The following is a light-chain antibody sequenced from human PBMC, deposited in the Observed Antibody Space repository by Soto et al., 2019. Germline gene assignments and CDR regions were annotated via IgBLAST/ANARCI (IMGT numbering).Light chain of an antibody. CDR1: QSISSY. CDR3: QQSYRTLWT. J-gene: IGKJ1*01. CDR2: AAS. Sequence: DIPMTQSPSSLSASVGDRVTITCRASQSISSYLNWYQQKPGKAPKLLIYAASSLQSGVPSRFSGSGSGTDFTLTISSLQPEDFATYYCQQSYRTLWTFGQGPKVEI. V-gene: IGKV1-39*01.